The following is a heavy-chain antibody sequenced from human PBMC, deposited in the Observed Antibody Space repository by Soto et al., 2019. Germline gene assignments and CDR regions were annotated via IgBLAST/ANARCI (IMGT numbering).Heavy chain of an antibody. CDR1: GYTFTSYA. Sequence: GASVKVSCKASGYTFTSYAMHWVRQAPGQRLEWMGWINAGNGNTKYSQKFQGRVTITRDTSASTAYMELSSLRSEDTAVYYCARDSGYYPNWFDPWGQGTLVTVSS. D-gene: IGHD3-22*01. V-gene: IGHV1-3*01. CDR3: ARDSGYYPNWFDP. CDR2: INAGNGNT. J-gene: IGHJ5*02.